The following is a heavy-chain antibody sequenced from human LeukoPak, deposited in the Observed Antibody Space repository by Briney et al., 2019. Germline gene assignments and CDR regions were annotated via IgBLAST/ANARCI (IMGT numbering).Heavy chain of an antibody. V-gene: IGHV1-24*01. CDR1: GYTLRELS. D-gene: IGHD3-10*01. CDR3: ATALSGSFGY. J-gene: IGHJ4*02. CDR2: FEPEDGKT. Sequence: ASVKVSCKVSGYTLRELSMQCVRQAPGKGREWMGGFEPEDGKTNYAQKFQGRVTMTEDTSTDTAYMELSSLRSEDTAVYYCATALSGSFGYWGQGTLVTVSS.